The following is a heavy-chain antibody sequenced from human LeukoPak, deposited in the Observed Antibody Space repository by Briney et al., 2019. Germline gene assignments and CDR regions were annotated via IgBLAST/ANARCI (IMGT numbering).Heavy chain of an antibody. J-gene: IGHJ3*02. CDR2: ISGGGSTI. CDR1: GFTFSDYY. D-gene: IGHD6-6*01. V-gene: IGHV3-11*04. CDR3: ARYRSSPIKAFDT. Sequence: PGGSLRLSCAASGFTFSDYYMSWIRQIPGKGLEGISYISGGGSTIEYADSVKGRFTISRDNAQNSLFLQMNSLRAEDTAVYFCARYRSSPIKAFDTWGQGTMVTASS.